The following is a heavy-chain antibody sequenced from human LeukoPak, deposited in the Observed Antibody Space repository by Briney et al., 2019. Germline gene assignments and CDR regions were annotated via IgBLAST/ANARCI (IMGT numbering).Heavy chain of an antibody. CDR2: ISSSSSYI. CDR3: ARGFGSGSYYNFPHFDY. D-gene: IGHD3-10*01. Sequence: GGSLRLSCAASGFTFSSYSMNWVRQAPGKGLEWVSSISSSSSYIYYADSVKGRFTISRDNAKNSLYLQMNSLRAEDTAVYYCARGFGSGSYYNFPHFDYWGQGTLVTVSS. J-gene: IGHJ4*02. CDR1: GFTFSSYS. V-gene: IGHV3-21*01.